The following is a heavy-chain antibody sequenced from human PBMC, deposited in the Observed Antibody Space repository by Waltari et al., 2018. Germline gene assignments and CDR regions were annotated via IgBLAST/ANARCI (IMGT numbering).Heavy chain of an antibody. Sequence: EVQLIQSGAEVKKPGATVKISCKASGYTFTDYYMHWMQQAPGKGLGWLGSVDAEDGEKINSAKLQGRVTITADTPTDTAYLKLSRLRAEYTAVYYCAPTIRYSGSYNDYWGQGTLVTVSS. CDR3: APTIRYSGSYNDY. CDR1: GYTFTDYY. V-gene: IGHV1-69-2*01. CDR2: VDAEDGEK. J-gene: IGHJ4*02. D-gene: IGHD1-26*01.